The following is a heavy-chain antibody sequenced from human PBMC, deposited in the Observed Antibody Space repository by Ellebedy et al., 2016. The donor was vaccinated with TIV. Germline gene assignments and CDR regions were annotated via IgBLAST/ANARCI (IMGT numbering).Heavy chain of an antibody. Sequence: GESLKISXKGSGYSFTSYWIGWVRQMPGKGLEWMGFIYPGDSDTRYSPSFQGQVTISADKSISTAYLQWSSLKASDTAMYYCARHSPGYDSSGYYSGGYYYYYMDVWGKGTTVTVSS. CDR3: ARHSPGYDSSGYYSGGYYYYYMDV. V-gene: IGHV5-51*01. CDR2: IYPGDSDT. J-gene: IGHJ6*03. CDR1: GYSFTSYW. D-gene: IGHD3-22*01.